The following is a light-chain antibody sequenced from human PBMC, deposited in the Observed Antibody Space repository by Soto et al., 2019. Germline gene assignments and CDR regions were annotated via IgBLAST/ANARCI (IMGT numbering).Light chain of an antibody. J-gene: IGLJ2*01. Sequence: QSVLTQPRSVSGSPGQSVTISCTGTSSDVGGYNYVSWYQQHPGKAPKLMIYDVSKRPSGVPDRFSGSKSGNTASLTISGLQAEDEADYYCCSYACSSSVVFGGGTKLTVL. CDR1: SSDVGGYNY. CDR2: DVS. CDR3: CSYACSSSVV. V-gene: IGLV2-11*01.